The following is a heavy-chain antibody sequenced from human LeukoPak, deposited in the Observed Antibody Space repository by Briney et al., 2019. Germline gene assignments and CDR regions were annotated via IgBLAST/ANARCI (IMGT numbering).Heavy chain of an antibody. D-gene: IGHD3-3*01. CDR1: GGSFSGYY. CDR3: ARGLTIFGVARRGWFDP. CDR2: INHSGST. J-gene: IGHJ5*02. V-gene: IGHV4-34*01. Sequence: SETLSLTCAVYGGSFSGYYWSWIRQPPGKGLEWIGEINHSGSTNYNPSLTSRVTISVDTSKNQFSLKLSSVTAADTAVYYCARGLTIFGVARRGWFDPWGQGTLVTVSS.